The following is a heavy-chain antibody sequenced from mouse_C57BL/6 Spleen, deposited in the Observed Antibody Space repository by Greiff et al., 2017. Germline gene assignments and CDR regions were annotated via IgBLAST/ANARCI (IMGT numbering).Heavy chain of an antibody. CDR1: GFTFNTYA. Sequence: DAGGGLVQPKGSLKLSCAAPGFTFNTYAMLWVRQAPGKGLEWVARIRSKSSNYATYYADSVNDRFTISRDDSQSMLYMQMNNLKTEDTAIYYCVRESPGGYYEGGFAYWGKGTLVTVSA. CDR2: IRSKSSNYAT. D-gene: IGHD2-3*01. V-gene: IGHV10-3*01. CDR3: VRESPGGYYEGGFAY. J-gene: IGHJ3*01.